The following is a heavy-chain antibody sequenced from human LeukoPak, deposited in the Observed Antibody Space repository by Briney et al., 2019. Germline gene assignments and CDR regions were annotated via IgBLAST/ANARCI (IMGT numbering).Heavy chain of an antibody. CDR1: GFTFSSYA. D-gene: IGHD6-19*01. J-gene: IGHJ4*02. Sequence: GGSLRLSCAASGFTFSSYAMSWVRQAPGKGLEWVSAISGSGGSTYYADSVKGRFTISRDNAKNSVYLQMNILRAEDTAVYYCARDHTVAGIVFDSWGQGALVTVSS. CDR3: ARDHTVAGIVFDS. CDR2: ISGSGGST. V-gene: IGHV3-23*01.